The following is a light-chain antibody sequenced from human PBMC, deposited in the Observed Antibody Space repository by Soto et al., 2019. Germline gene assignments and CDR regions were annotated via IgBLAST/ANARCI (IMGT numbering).Light chain of an antibody. CDR1: SSNIGAGYD. CDR3: QSYDSSFYV. Sequence: QSVLTQPPSMSGAPGQRVTISCTGSSSNIGAGYDVHWYQQLPGTAPKLLIYGNSNRPSGVPDRFSGSKSGTSASLAITGLQAEDEADYYCQSYDSSFYVFGTGTKVTV. J-gene: IGLJ1*01. V-gene: IGLV1-40*01. CDR2: GNS.